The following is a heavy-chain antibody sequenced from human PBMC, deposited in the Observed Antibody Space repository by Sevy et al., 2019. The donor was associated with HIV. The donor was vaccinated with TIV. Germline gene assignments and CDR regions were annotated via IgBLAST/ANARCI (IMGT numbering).Heavy chain of an antibody. CDR1: GFTFSDYY. V-gene: IGHV3-11*01. D-gene: IGHD4-17*01. CDR3: ARDHVKDGDLGDYYYFTMDV. CDR2: ISGSDNTI. J-gene: IGHJ6*02. Sequence: GGSLRLSCVVSGFTFSDYYMSWIRQAPGKGLEWLSYISGSDNTIYYADSVKGRFTISRDNAKNSLYLQMNSLRAEDTAVYYCARDHVKDGDLGDYYYFTMDVWGQGTSVTVSS.